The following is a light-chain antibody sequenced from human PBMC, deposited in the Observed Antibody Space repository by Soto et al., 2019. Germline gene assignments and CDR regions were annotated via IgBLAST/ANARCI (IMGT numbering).Light chain of an antibody. J-gene: IGLJ1*01. Sequence: QSVLTQPPSVSGAPGQRVTISCTGSSSNIGAGYDVHWYQQLPGTAPKLLIYGNSNRPSGVPDRFSGSNSGTSASLVITGLQAEDEADYYCQSYDSALSALYVFGTGTKVTVL. CDR3: QSYDSALSALYV. CDR1: SSNIGAGYD. V-gene: IGLV1-40*01. CDR2: GNS.